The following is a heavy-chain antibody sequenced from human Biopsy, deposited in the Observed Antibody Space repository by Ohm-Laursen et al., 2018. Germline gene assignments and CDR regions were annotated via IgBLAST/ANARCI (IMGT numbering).Heavy chain of an antibody. CDR3: VRGRAY. CDR2: ISYDGSGE. J-gene: IGHJ4*02. Sequence: SLRLSCAASGFTFTSYGMHWVRQAPGKGLEWVAVISYDGSGEYYADSLQGRFTISRDNPKNTLYLQMNSLRPADTAKYYCVRGRAYWGQGTLVTVSS. V-gene: IGHV3-30*03. CDR1: GFTFTSYG.